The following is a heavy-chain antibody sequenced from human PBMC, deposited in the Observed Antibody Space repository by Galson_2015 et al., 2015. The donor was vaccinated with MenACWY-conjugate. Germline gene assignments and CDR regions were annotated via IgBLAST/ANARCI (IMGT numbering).Heavy chain of an antibody. CDR2: LYYSGRT. D-gene: IGHD3-10*01. CDR1: GGSIRRSSYS. J-gene: IGHJ4*02. Sequence: LSLTCTVSGGSIRRSSYSWGWLRPPPGPGLAWIGSLYYSGRTYYNPSLKSRVTISVDKSKNQFSLKLSSVTAADTAVYYCARDREKITMVRGGLDYWGQGTLVTVSS. CDR3: ARDREKITMVRGGLDY. V-gene: IGHV4-39*07.